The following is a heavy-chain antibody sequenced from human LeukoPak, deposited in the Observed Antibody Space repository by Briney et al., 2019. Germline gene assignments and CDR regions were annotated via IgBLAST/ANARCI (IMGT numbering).Heavy chain of an antibody. D-gene: IGHD3-22*01. CDR1: GFTFSSYA. J-gene: IGHJ4*02. Sequence: GGSLRLSCVASGFTFSSYAMSWVRQAPGKGLEWVSAISGSGGSTYYADSVKGRFTISRDNSKNTLYLQMNSLRAEDTAVYYCAKTPYYYDSSGYAYYFDYWGQGTLVTVSS. V-gene: IGHV3-23*01. CDR3: AKTPYYYDSSGYAYYFDY. CDR2: ISGSGGST.